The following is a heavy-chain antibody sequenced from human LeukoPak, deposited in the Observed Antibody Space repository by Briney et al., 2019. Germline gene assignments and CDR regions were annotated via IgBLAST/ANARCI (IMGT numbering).Heavy chain of an antibody. D-gene: IGHD3-22*01. Sequence: PGGSLRLSCAASGFTFSSYDMHWVRQATGKGLEWVSAIGTAGDTYYPGSVKGRFTISRENAKNSLYLQMNSLRAGDTAVYYCARVGRNLPRITMIVVVITYYYYNYMDVWGKGTTVTVSS. CDR1: GFTFSSYD. J-gene: IGHJ6*03. V-gene: IGHV3-13*01. CDR3: ARVGRNLPRITMIVVVITYYYYNYMDV. CDR2: IGTAGDT.